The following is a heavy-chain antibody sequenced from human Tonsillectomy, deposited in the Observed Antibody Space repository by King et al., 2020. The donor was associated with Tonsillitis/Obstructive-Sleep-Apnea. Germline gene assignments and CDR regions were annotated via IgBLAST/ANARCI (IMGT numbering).Heavy chain of an antibody. J-gene: IGHJ4*02. CDR1: GFTFSSYW. V-gene: IGHV3-7*01. Sequence: VQLVESGGGLVQPGGSLRLPCAASGFTFSSYWMSWVRRAPGKGLDWVANINQGGAEKYFVDSVKGRFTISRDNAKNSLYLQMNSLRAEDTAMYYCARTGVAVPNDYWGQGTLVTVSS. CDR3: ARTGVAVPNDY. D-gene: IGHD6-19*01. CDR2: INQGGAEK.